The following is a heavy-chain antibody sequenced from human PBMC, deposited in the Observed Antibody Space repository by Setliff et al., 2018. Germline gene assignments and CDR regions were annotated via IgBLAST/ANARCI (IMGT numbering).Heavy chain of an antibody. CDR3: ASSNVVPAAISYFDY. V-gene: IGHV1-69*10. CDR2: IIPILGIA. Sequence: ASVKVSCKASGGTFSSYAISWVRQAPGQGLEWMGGIIPILGIANYAQKFQGRVTITADESTSTAYMELSSLRSEDTAAYYCASSNVVPAAISYFDYWGQGTLVTVSS. CDR1: GGTFSSYA. D-gene: IGHD2-2*01. J-gene: IGHJ4*02.